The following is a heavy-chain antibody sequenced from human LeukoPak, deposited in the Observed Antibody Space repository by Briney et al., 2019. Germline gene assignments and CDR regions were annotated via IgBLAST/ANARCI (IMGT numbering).Heavy chain of an antibody. V-gene: IGHV1-69*05. J-gene: IGHJ6*03. Sequence: SVKVSRKTSGGTFSSYPISMVRQAPRQGLEWMGGIIPIFGTANYAQKFQGRVTITTDESPSTAYTELNSLRSEDTAVYYCARGLRGSNYYMSVW. CDR2: IIPIFGTA. CDR1: GGTFSSYP. CDR3: ARGLRGSNYYMSV.